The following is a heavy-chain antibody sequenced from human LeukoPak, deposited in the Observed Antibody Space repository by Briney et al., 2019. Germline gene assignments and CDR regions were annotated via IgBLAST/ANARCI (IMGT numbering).Heavy chain of an antibody. D-gene: IGHD3-10*01. V-gene: IGHV4-59*08. J-gene: IGHJ3*01. Sequence: SETLSLTCSVSGGSITSYYWSWIRQPPGKGLEWIGQIYYSGTSKYNPSLKSRVTISIDTSRNQVSLNLNSVTAADTAVYYCARHGGMVRGFYDAFDVWGHGTLVTVSS. CDR3: ARHGGMVRGFYDAFDV. CDR1: GGSITSYY. CDR2: IYYSGTS.